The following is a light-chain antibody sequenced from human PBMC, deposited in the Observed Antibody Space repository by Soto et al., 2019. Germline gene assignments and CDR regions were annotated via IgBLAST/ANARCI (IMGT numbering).Light chain of an antibody. Sequence: DIQRTQSPSALSASAGDRVTITCRASQDITNYLAWFQQKPGKAPKSLSYTASSLQSGVPSKFSGSGSGTDFPLTISSLQPEDFATYYCQQYHSYPSTFGQGTRLEIK. J-gene: IGKJ5*01. CDR1: QDITNY. CDR2: TAS. V-gene: IGKV1-16*02. CDR3: QQYHSYPST.